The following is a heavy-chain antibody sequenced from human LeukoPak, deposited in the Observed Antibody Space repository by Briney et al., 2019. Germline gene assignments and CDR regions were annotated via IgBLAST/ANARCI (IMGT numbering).Heavy chain of an antibody. CDR2: INHSGST. V-gene: IGHV4-34*01. CDR3: ARIWFGLRRLYYFDY. CDR1: GGSFSGYY. Sequence: PSETLSLTCAVYGGSFSGYYWSWIRQPPGKGLEWIGEINHSGSTNYNPSLKSRVTISVDTSKNQFSLKLSSVTAADTAVYFCARIWFGLRRLYYFDYWGQGTLVSVSS. J-gene: IGHJ4*02. D-gene: IGHD3-10*01.